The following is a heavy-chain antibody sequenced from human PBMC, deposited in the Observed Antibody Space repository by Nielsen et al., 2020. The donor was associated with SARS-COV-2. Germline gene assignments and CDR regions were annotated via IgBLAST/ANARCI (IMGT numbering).Heavy chain of an antibody. V-gene: IGHV1-2*02. D-gene: IGHD6-6*01. J-gene: IGHJ6*02. CDR3: ARDQWVYSSTSYYYGMDV. Sequence: ASVKVSCKASGYTFTGYYMHWVRQAPGQGLEWMGWINPNSGGTNYAQKFQGRVTMTRDTSISTAYMELSRLRSDDTAVYCCARDQWVYSSTSYYYGMDVWGQGTTVTVSS. CDR2: INPNSGGT. CDR1: GYTFTGYY.